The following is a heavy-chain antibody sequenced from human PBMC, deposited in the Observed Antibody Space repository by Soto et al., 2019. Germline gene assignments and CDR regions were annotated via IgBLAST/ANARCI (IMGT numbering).Heavy chain of an antibody. J-gene: IGHJ4*02. CDR2: INHSGST. D-gene: IGHD3-16*01. Sequence: PSETLSLTCAVYGGSFSGYYWSWIRQPPGMGLEWIGEINHSGSTNYNPSLKSRVTMSVDTSKNQFSLKVNSVTPADTAVYYCARGVETSMMIFHYFDDWGQGTLVTVSS. CDR1: GGSFSGYY. V-gene: IGHV4-34*01. CDR3: ARGVETSMMIFHYFDD.